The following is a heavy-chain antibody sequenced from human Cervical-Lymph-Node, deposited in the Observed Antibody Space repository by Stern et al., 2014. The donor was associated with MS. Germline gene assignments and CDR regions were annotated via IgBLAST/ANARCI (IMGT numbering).Heavy chain of an antibody. Sequence: MQLVESGGGLAKPGGSLRLSCEGSEFTFSAHYMNWIRQAPGKGLEWISTISGGGSVIAYAASVKGRFTVSRDNAKNPMYLQMNSLRDEDTAVYYCARDVVSLYDLWGQGTLVTVSS. J-gene: IGHJ5*02. CDR1: EFTFSAHY. V-gene: IGHV3-11*01. CDR2: ISGGGSVI. D-gene: IGHD2/OR15-2a*01. CDR3: ARDVVSLYDL.